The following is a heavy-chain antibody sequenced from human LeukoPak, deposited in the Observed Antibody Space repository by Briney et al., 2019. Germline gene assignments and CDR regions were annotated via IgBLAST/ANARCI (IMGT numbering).Heavy chain of an antibody. CDR1: GFTFSSYG. Sequence: GGSLRLSCAASGFTFSSYGMHWVRQAPGKGLEWVAFIRYDGSNKYYADSVKGRFTISRDNSKNTLYLQMNSLRAEDTAVYYCARQKYLRGPDVEYFDYWGQGTLVTVSS. CDR3: ARQKYLRGPDVEYFDY. CDR2: IRYDGSNK. V-gene: IGHV3-30*02. D-gene: IGHD5/OR15-5a*01. J-gene: IGHJ4*02.